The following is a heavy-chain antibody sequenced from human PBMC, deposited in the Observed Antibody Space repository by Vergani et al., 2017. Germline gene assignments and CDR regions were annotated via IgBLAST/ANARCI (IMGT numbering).Heavy chain of an antibody. J-gene: IGHJ4*01. CDR3: TRSECSGTTCYGHYFDL. D-gene: IGHD2-15*01. CDR1: GFRVTTYY. V-gene: IGHV3-66*02. Sequence: EGQLVESGGDWVQRGGSLRLSCAASGFRVTTYYMSWVRQAPGKGLEWVSVIKSDGRTSYAESVRGRFTISRDTSRNAVYLQMNILRVEDTGVYYCTRSECSGTTCYGHYFDLWCHGILVTVSS. CDR2: IKSDGRT.